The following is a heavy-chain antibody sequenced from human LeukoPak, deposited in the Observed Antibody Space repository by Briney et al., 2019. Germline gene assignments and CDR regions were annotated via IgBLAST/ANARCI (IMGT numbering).Heavy chain of an antibody. Sequence: GASVKVSCKASGYTFTSYYMHWVRQAPGQGLEWMGIINPSGGSTSYAQKFQGRVTMTRDTSTSTVYMELSSLRPEDTAVYYCAGERGIAVSNRRESYFEYWGQGTLVTVSS. CDR1: GYTFTSYY. D-gene: IGHD6-19*01. V-gene: IGHV1-46*01. CDR3: AGERGIAVSNRRESYFEY. J-gene: IGHJ4*02. CDR2: INPSGGST.